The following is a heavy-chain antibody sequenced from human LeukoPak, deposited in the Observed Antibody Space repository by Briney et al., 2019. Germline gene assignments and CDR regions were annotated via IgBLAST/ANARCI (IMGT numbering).Heavy chain of an antibody. CDR2: IYSGGST. D-gene: IGHD5-18*01. V-gene: IGHV3-53*01. CDR1: GFAVSSNY. CDR3: ARGGGYSYGSFDY. Sequence: GGSLRLSCAVSGFAVSSNYMSWVRQAPGQGLEWFSVIYSGGSTYYADSVKGRFTISRDNSKNTLYLQMNSLRAEDTAVYYCARGGGYSYGSFDYWGQGTLVTVSS. J-gene: IGHJ4*02.